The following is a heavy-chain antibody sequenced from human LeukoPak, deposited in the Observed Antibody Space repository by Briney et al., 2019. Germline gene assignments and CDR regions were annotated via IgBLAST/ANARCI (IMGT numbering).Heavy chain of an antibody. CDR1: GYSFTSYW. D-gene: IGHD2-2*01. V-gene: IGHV5-51*01. CDR3: ARHVGVPAAMGYNWFDP. Sequence: GESLNISCKGSGYSFTSYWIGWVRQMPGKGLEWMGIIYPGDSDTRYSPSFQGQVTISADKSISTAYLQWSSLKASDTAMYYCARHVGVPAAMGYNWFDPWGQGTLVTVSS. J-gene: IGHJ5*02. CDR2: IYPGDSDT.